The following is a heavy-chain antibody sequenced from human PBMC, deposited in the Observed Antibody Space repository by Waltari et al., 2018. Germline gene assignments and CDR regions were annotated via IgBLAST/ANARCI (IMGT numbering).Heavy chain of an antibody. V-gene: IGHV3-74*01. J-gene: IGHJ6*02. Sequence: EVQLVESGGGLVQPGGSLRLSCAASGFTFSSYWMHWVRQAPGKGLVWVSRINGYGSSTSDPGPVKGRFTTARDNAKNTLYLQMNSLIAEDTAVYYCARDREVRGVQSRDYYYGMDVWGQGTTVTVSS. CDR3: ARDREVRGVQSRDYYYGMDV. CDR1: GFTFSSYW. CDR2: INGYGSST. D-gene: IGHD3-10*01.